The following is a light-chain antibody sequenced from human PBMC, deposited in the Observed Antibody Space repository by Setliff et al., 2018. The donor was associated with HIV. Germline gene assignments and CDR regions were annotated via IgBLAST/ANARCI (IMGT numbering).Light chain of an antibody. CDR2: DVR. Sequence: QSALAQPASVSGSPGQSITIPCTGTSSDVGGYNYVSWYQQHPGKAPKLMIYDVRHRPSGVSNRFSGSKSGNTASLTISGLQAEDEADYYCSSYTSTSMVYVFGIGTKVTVL. CDR3: SSYTSTSMVYV. J-gene: IGLJ1*01. V-gene: IGLV2-14*03. CDR1: SSDVGGYNY.